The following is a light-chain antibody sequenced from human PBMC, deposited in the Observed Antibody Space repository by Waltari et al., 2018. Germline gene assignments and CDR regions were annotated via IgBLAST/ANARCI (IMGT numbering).Light chain of an antibody. J-gene: IGKJ4*01. CDR3: QQYYSTPLT. Sequence: DFVMTPSPDSLAVSLGERATIHCKSSQSVLYSSNNKNYLAWYQQKPGQPPKLLIHWASTRESGVPDRFSGSGSGTDFTLTISSLQAEDVAVYYCQQYYSTPLTFGGGTKVEIK. V-gene: IGKV4-1*01. CDR2: WAS. CDR1: QSVLYSSNNKNY.